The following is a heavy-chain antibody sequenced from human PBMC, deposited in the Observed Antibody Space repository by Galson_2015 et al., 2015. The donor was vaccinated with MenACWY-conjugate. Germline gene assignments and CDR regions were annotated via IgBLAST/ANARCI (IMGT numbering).Heavy chain of an antibody. CDR2: IKQDGSEK. CDR1: GFTYSAYW. CDR3: ARVTYDSFWSGFPPYSSYYYMDV. Sequence: SLRLGCAASGFTYSAYWMSWVRQAPGKGPEWVANIKQDGSEKHYVESVKGRFTISRDNAKNSLYLQLDRLRAEDTAVYYCARVTYDSFWSGFPPYSSYYYMDVWGRGTTVTVSS. V-gene: IGHV3-7*04. J-gene: IGHJ6*03. D-gene: IGHD3-3*01.